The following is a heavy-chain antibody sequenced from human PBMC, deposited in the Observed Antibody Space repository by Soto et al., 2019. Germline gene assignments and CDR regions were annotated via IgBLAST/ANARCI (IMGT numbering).Heavy chain of an antibody. Sequence: QVQLVQSGAEVKKPGSSVKVSCKASGGTFSSYAIIWVRQAPGQGLEWMGGIIPIFGTANYAQKFQGRVTITADESTSTAYMELSSLRSEDTAVYYCARYQDSGNVIKLLYYYGMDIWGQGTTLTVSS. D-gene: IGHD5-12*01. CDR1: GGTFSSYA. V-gene: IGHV1-69*12. CDR2: IIPIFGTA. CDR3: ARYQDSGNVIKLLYYYGMDI. J-gene: IGHJ6*02.